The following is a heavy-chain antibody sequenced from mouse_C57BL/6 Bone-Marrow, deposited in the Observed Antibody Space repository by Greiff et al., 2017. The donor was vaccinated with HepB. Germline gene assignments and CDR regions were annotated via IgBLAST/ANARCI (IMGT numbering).Heavy chain of an antibody. Sequence: VQLQQSGAELVRPGASVKLSCKASGYTFTDYYINWVKQRPGQGLEWIARIYPGSGNTYYNEKFKGKATLTAEKSSSTAYMQLSSLTSEDSAVYFCARKTLYFDYWGQGTTLTVSS. V-gene: IGHV1-76*01. J-gene: IGHJ2*01. CDR1: GYTFTDYY. CDR2: IYPGSGNT. CDR3: ARKTLYFDY.